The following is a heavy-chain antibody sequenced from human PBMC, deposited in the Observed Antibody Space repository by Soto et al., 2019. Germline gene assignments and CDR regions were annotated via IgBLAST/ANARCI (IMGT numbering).Heavy chain of an antibody. J-gene: IGHJ4*02. D-gene: IGHD3-16*01. V-gene: IGHV4-30-2*01. CDR3: ARGGGYTFDY. CDR2: IYHSGST. CDR1: GGSISSGGYS. Sequence: QLQLQESGSGLVKPSQTLSLTCAVSGGSISSGGYSWSWIRQPPGKGLEWIGYIYHSGSTYYNPSPKSRGPISINQPKNQVSRKLSSVTAAGTAGYYCARGGGYTFDYWGQGTLVTVSS.